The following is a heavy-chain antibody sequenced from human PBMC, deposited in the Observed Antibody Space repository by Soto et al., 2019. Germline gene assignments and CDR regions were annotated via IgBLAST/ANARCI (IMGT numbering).Heavy chain of an antibody. V-gene: IGHV1-8*01. CDR1: GYTFTSYD. CDR3: ARDRVAGIWGNAFDI. D-gene: IGHD3-16*01. J-gene: IGHJ3*02. Sequence: ASVKVSCKASGYTFTSYDIYWVRQATGQGLEWMGWMNPNTGNSGYAQKFQGRVTMTRNTSTSTAYMDLRSLTSDDTAVYYCARDRVAGIWGNAFDIWGQGTMVTVSS. CDR2: MNPNTGNS.